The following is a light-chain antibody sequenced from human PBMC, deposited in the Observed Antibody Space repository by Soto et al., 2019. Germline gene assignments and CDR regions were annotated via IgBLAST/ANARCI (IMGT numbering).Light chain of an antibody. V-gene: IGKV4-1*01. J-gene: IGKJ2*01. Sequence: DIVMTQSPDSLAVSLAERATISCKSSQSLLFSSNNKTYLTWYQHRPGQTPKMLIFWASARESGVPERFSGSGSETDFTLTISGLKPEDAAVYYCQQYYSDFFTFCQGTRLEIK. CDR2: WAS. CDR1: QSLLFSSNNKTY. CDR3: QQYYSDFFT.